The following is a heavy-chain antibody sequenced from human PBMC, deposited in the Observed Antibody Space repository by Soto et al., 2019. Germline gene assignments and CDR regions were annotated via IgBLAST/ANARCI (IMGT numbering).Heavy chain of an antibody. CDR2: MYQTGST. Sequence: QLHLHESGPGLVKPSETLSLSCSVSGDSITRSGFYWAWIRRPPGKELEWIGSMYQTGSTYYKPSLESRLTMSVDTSKSQFSLRLTSMTAADAGVYFCARVRGGDTHVFDFWGQGARVTVSS. CDR1: GDSITRSGFY. V-gene: IGHV4-39*01. CDR3: ARVRGGDTHVFDF. J-gene: IGHJ4*02. D-gene: IGHD3-10*01.